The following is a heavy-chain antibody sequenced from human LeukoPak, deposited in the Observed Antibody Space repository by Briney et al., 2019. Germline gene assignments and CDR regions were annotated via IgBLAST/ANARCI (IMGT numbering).Heavy chain of an antibody. CDR2: INHIGST. CDR3: ARSPRVRYFDRDYYYYYMDV. D-gene: IGHD3-9*01. Sequence: SETLSLTCAVYGGSFSGYYWSWIRQPPGKGLEGIWEINHIGSTNYNPSLKSRVTISVDTSKNQFSLKLSSVTAADTAVYYCARSPRVRYFDRDYYYYYMDVWGKGTTVTVSS. J-gene: IGHJ6*03. CDR1: GGSFSGYY. V-gene: IGHV4-34*01.